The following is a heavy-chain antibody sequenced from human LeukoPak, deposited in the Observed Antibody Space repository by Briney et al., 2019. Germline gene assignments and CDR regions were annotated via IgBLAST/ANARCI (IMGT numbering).Heavy chain of an antibody. Sequence: GGSLRLSCAASGFTFSSYEMNWVRQAPGKGLEWVSYISSSGSTIYYADSVKGRFTISRDNAKNSLYLQMNSLRAEDTAVYYCARDLLRYFASPWGQGTLVTVSS. CDR1: GFTFSSYE. D-gene: IGHD3-9*01. V-gene: IGHV3-48*03. CDR2: ISSSGSTI. J-gene: IGHJ5*02. CDR3: ARDLLRYFASP.